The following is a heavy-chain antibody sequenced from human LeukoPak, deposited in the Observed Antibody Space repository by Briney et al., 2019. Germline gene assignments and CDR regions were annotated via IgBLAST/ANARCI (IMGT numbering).Heavy chain of an antibody. CDR3: ARDLVSHKNFDY. CDR1: GYTFTSYG. Sequence: GASVKVSCKASGYTFTSYGISWVRQAPGQGLEGMGWISAYNGNTNYAQKLQGRVTMTTDPYTSTAYMELTSLRSDDPAVYYCARDLVSHKNFDYWGHGTLVTVSS. V-gene: IGHV1-18*01. D-gene: IGHD1-26*01. CDR2: ISAYNGNT. J-gene: IGHJ4*01.